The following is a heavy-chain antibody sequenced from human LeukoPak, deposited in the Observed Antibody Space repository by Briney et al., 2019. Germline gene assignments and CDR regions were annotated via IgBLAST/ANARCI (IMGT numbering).Heavy chain of an antibody. J-gene: IGHJ4*02. CDR3: ARELPADCSSTSCYTYYFDY. V-gene: IGHV1-46*01. Sequence: GASVKVSCKASGGTFSSYAISWVRQAPGQGLEWMGIINPSGGSTSYAQKFQGRVTMTRDTSTSTVYMELSSLRSEDPAVYYCARELPADCSSTSCYTYYFDYWGQGTLVTVSS. CDR2: INPSGGST. CDR1: GGTFSSYA. D-gene: IGHD2-2*02.